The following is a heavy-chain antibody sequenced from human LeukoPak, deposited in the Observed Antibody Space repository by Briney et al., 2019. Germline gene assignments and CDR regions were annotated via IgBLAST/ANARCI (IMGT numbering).Heavy chain of an antibody. CDR3: AREYCGSTSCYMNY. D-gene: IGHD2-2*02. V-gene: IGHV1-2*02. J-gene: IGHJ4*02. CDR2: INPNSGGT. Sequence: ASVKVSCKASGYTFTGYYMHWVRQAHGQGLEWMGWINPNSGGTNYAQKFHGRVSMTRDTSISTAYMELSRLRSDDAAVYYCAREYCGSTSCYMNYWGQGTLVTVSS. CDR1: GYTFTGYY.